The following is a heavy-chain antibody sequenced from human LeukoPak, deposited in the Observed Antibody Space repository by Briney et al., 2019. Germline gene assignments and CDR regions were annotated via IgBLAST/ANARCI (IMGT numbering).Heavy chain of an antibody. CDR2: IIPIFGTA. D-gene: IGHD2-2*01. CDR1: GGTFSSYA. J-gene: IGHJ5*02. V-gene: IGHV1-69*13. Sequence: SVKVSCKASGGTFSSYAISWVRQAPGQGLEWMGGIIPIFGTANYAQKFQGRVTITADESTSTAYMELSSLRSEDTAVYYCARDRGVVVPAAMGRFDPWGQGTLATVSS. CDR3: ARDRGVVVPAAMGRFDP.